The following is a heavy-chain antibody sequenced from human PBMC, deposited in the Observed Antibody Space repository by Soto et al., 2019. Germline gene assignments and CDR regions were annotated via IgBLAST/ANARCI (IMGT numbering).Heavy chain of an antibody. J-gene: IGHJ6*02. V-gene: IGHV3-30-3*01. CDR2: ISYDGSNK. D-gene: IGHD2-15*01. Sequence: GGSLRLSCAASGFTFSSYAMHWVRQAPGKGLEWVAVISYDGSNKYYADSVKGRFTISRDNSKNTPYLQMNSLRAEDTAVYYCARDYCSGGSCYSSYYYGMDVWGQGTTVTVSS. CDR3: ARDYCSGGSCYSSYYYGMDV. CDR1: GFTFSSYA.